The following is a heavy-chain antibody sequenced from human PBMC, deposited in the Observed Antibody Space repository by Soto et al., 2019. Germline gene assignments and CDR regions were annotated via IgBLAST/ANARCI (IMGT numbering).Heavy chain of an antibody. J-gene: IGHJ6*02. CDR1: GGSISSYY. CDR2: IYYSGST. Sequence: QVQLQESGPGLVKPSETLSLTCTVSGGSISSYYWSWIRQPPGKGLEWIGYIYYSGSTNYNPSLKSRVTISVDTYKNQFSLKLSSVTAADTAVYYCARVTADRFWSGYDYSYGMDVWGQGTTVTVSS. CDR3: ARVTADRFWSGYDYSYGMDV. V-gene: IGHV4-59*01. D-gene: IGHD3-3*01.